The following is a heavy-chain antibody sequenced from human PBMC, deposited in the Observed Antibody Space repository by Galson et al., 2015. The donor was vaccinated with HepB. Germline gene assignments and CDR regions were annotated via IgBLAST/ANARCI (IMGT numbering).Heavy chain of an antibody. J-gene: IGHJ3*02. CDR1: GFTFSSYA. D-gene: IGHD5-12*01. V-gene: IGHV3-30*04. Sequence: SLRLSCAASGFTFSSYAMHWVRQAPGKGLEWVAVISYDGSNKYYADSVKGRFTISRDNFKNTLYLQMNSLRAEDTAVYYCARDQPYGYSGYGAFDIWGQGTMVTVSS. CDR3: ARDQPYGYSGYGAFDI. CDR2: ISYDGSNK.